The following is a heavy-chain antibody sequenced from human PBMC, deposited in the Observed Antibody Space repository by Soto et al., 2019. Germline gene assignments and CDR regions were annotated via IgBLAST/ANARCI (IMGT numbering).Heavy chain of an antibody. D-gene: IGHD2-8*01. J-gene: IGHJ4*02. V-gene: IGHV3-7*03. Sequence: VGSLRLSCASSVFIFRNYWMKWVRQAPGKGLEWVANIKEDGSETYYADSVKGRFTISRDNAKNSLFLQMNSLRAEDTALYYCTRGLYSTTYWGQGALVTVSS. CDR2: IKEDGSET. CDR1: VFIFRNYW. CDR3: TRGLYSTTY.